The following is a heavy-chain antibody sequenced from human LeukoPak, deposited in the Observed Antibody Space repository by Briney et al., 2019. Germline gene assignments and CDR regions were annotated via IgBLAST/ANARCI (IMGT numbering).Heavy chain of an antibody. Sequence: SVKVSCKASGGTFSSYAISWVRQAPGQGLEWMGGIIPIFGTANYAQKFQGRVTIAADESTSTAYMELSSLRSEDTAVYYCARADITIFGVVIGGSYYFDYWGQGTLVTVSS. CDR2: IIPIFGTA. CDR1: GGTFSSYA. D-gene: IGHD3-3*01. CDR3: ARADITIFGVVIGGSYYFDY. J-gene: IGHJ4*02. V-gene: IGHV1-69*01.